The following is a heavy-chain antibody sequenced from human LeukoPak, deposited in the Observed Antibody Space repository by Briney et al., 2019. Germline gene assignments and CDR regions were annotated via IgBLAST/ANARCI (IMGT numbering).Heavy chain of an antibody. Sequence: GRSLRLSCAASGFTFSSYAMHWVRQAPGKGLEWVAVISYDGSNKYYADSVKGRFTISRDNSKNTLYLQMNSLRAEDTAVYYCARDGLQLGPAAGTCPGYWGQGTLVTVSS. CDR2: ISYDGSNK. J-gene: IGHJ4*02. CDR1: GFTFSSYA. D-gene: IGHD6-13*01. V-gene: IGHV3-30-3*01. CDR3: ARDGLQLGPAAGTCPGY.